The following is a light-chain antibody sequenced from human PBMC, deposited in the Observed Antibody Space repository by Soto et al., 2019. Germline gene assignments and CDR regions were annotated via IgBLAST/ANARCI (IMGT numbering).Light chain of an antibody. Sequence: EIVLTQSPGTLSLSPGERATLSCRASQSVSSSYLAWYQQKPGQAPRLLIYGASSRATGIPDRFSGSGSGTDLTLTIIRLEPEDCAEYYCQQYGSSPRTFGGGTKVEIK. CDR3: QQYGSSPRT. J-gene: IGKJ4*02. CDR1: QSVSSSY. V-gene: IGKV3-20*01. CDR2: GAS.